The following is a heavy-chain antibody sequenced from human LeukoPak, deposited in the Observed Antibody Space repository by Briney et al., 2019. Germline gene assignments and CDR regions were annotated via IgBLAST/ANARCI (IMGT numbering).Heavy chain of an antibody. J-gene: IGHJ5*02. CDR1: GFTFSSYA. Sequence: GGSLRLSCAASGFTFSSYAMHWVRQAPGKGLEWVAVISYDGSNKYYADSVKGRFTISRDNSKNTLYLQMNSLRAEDTAVYYCARDMEVLRYFDWFFVSSMWFDPWGQGTLVTVSS. D-gene: IGHD3-9*01. CDR2: ISYDGSNK. V-gene: IGHV3-30-3*01. CDR3: ARDMEVLRYFDWFFVSSMWFDP.